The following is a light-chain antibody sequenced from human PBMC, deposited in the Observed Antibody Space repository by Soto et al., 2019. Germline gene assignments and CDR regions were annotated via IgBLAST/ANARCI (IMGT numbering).Light chain of an antibody. J-gene: IGKJ1*01. V-gene: IGKV3-20*01. CDR1: QRVSRN. CDR3: QQYGSSAWT. Sequence: EILLTQSPATLSLSPGDSATLSCRASQRVSRNVAWYQQKPGQAPRLLISGASSRATGIPDRFSGSGSGTDFTLTISRLEPEDFAVYYCQQYGSSAWTLGQGTKVDIK. CDR2: GAS.